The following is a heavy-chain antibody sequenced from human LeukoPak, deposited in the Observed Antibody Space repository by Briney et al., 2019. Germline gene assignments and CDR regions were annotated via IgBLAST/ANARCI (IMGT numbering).Heavy chain of an antibody. D-gene: IGHD3-22*01. CDR1: GYTFTSYD. V-gene: IGHV1-8*01. Sequence: ASVKVSCKASGYTFTSYDINCVRQATGQGLEWMGWMNPNSGNTGYAQKFQGRVTMTRNTSISTAYMELSSLRSEDTAVYYCARVQGYYDSSGYPFFWFDPWGQGTLVTVSS. J-gene: IGHJ5*02. CDR3: ARVQGYYDSSGYPFFWFDP. CDR2: MNPNSGNT.